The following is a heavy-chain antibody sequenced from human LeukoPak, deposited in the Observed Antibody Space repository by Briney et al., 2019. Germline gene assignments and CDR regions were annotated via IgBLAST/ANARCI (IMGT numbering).Heavy chain of an antibody. Sequence: PSHSLSPTCAVDGGSFGGYYWRSIRQPPRRGMEWIGEINQRGSTNYHPSLKSRVTISVDTSKNQFSLKLSSVTAADTAVYYCARVRRLPTYYYDSSGYPTLYYFDYWGQGTLVTVSS. CDR3: ARVRRLPTYYYDSSGYPTLYYFDY. D-gene: IGHD3-22*01. J-gene: IGHJ4*02. CDR2: INQRGST. CDR1: GGSFGGYY. V-gene: IGHV4-34*01.